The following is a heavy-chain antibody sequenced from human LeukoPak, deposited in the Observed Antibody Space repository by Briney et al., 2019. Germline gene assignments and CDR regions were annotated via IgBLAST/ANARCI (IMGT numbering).Heavy chain of an antibody. CDR2: IYYSGST. J-gene: IGHJ5*02. D-gene: IGHD6-6*01. Sequence: SETLSLTCTVSGGSISSYYWSWIRQPPGKGLEWIGYIYYSGSTNYNPSLKSRVTISVDTSKNQFSLKLSSVTAADTAVYYCARGEEYSSPYWFDPWGQGTLVTVSS. V-gene: IGHV4-59*01. CDR3: ARGEEYSSPYWFDP. CDR1: GGSISSYY.